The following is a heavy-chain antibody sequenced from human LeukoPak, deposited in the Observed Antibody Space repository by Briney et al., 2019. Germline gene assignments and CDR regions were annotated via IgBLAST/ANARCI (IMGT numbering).Heavy chain of an antibody. V-gene: IGHV3-23*01. J-gene: IGHJ3*02. Sequence: GGSLTLSCGAWGLPLNSYAMIGLRQAPGKGLEWVSAISGSGGSTYYADSVKGRFTISRDNSKNTLYLQMNSLRAEGAAAYYCAKEYSSSWWKDFDIWGQGTMVTVSS. CDR1: GLPLNSYA. D-gene: IGHD6-13*01. CDR2: ISGSGGST. CDR3: AKEYSSSWWKDFDI.